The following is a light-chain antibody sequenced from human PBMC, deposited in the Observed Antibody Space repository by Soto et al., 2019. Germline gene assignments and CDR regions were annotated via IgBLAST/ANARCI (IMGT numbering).Light chain of an antibody. J-gene: IGKJ4*01. CDR3: QQYGSSPLT. Sequence: EIVLTQSPGTLSLSPGERATLSWRASQTVSSSYLAWYQEKPCQAPRLLIYGASSRATGPPDRISGSGSGTDFTLTISRLEPEDFAIYFCQQYGSSPLTFGGGTKVEIK. CDR1: QTVSSSY. CDR2: GAS. V-gene: IGKV3-20*01.